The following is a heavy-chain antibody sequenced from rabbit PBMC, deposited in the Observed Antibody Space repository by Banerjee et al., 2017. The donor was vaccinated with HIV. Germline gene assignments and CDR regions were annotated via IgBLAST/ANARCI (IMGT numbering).Heavy chain of an antibody. CDR2: INTGSGIT. Sequence: QEQLVESGGGLVQPEGSLTLTCKASGFDFSSNAMCWVRQAPGKGLEWIGCINTGSGITYYANWAQGRFTISSDDAQNTVDLQLNSLTAADTATYFCVRDLAGVIGWNFNLWGPGTLVTVS. V-gene: IGHV1S47*01. CDR1: GFDFSSNA. J-gene: IGHJ4*01. D-gene: IGHD4-1*01. CDR3: VRDLAGVIGWNFNL.